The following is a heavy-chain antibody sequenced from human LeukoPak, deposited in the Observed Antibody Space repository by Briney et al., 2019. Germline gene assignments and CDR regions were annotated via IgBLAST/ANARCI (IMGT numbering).Heavy chain of an antibody. D-gene: IGHD2-21*02. Sequence: ASVKVSCKASDYTFTSYGISWVRQAPGQGLEWMGWISAYNGNTNYAQKLQGRVTMTTDTSTSTAYMELRSLRSDDTAVYYCARDSKEYCGGDCYSFYWGQGTLVTVSP. CDR3: ARDSKEYCGGDCYSFY. J-gene: IGHJ4*02. CDR2: ISAYNGNT. CDR1: DYTFTSYG. V-gene: IGHV1-18*01.